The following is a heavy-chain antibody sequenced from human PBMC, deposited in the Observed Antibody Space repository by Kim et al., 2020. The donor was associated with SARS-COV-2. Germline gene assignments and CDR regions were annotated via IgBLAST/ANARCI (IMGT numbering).Heavy chain of an antibody. D-gene: IGHD4-17*01. Sequence: SETLSLTCTVSGGSISSGSYYWSWIRQPAGKGLEWIGRIYTSGSTNYNPSLKSRVTISVDTSKNQFSLKLSSVTAADTAVYYCASSSTATYYYGMDVWGQGTTVTVSS. J-gene: IGHJ6*02. V-gene: IGHV4-61*02. CDR1: GGSISSGSYY. CDR3: ASSSTATYYYGMDV. CDR2: IYTSGST.